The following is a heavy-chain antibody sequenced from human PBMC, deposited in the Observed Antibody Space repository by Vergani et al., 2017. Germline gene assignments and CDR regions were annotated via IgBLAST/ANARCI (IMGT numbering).Heavy chain of an antibody. Sequence: QVQLVESGGGVVQPGRSLRLSCETSGLMFNNYCMHWVRQAPGKGLEWVAVISSDGSNKHYADSVKGRFTISRDNSQNTLYLQMDSLTAEDTAIYFCVNGYYYDQSGLASFDYWGQGTLVTVSP. V-gene: IGHV3-30*18. J-gene: IGHJ4*02. CDR1: GLMFNNYC. CDR3: VNGYYYDQSGLASFDY. D-gene: IGHD3-22*01. CDR2: ISSDGSNK.